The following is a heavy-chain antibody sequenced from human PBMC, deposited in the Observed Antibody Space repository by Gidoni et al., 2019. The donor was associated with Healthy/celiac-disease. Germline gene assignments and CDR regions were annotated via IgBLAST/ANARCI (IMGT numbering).Heavy chain of an antibody. CDR2: INPSGGST. D-gene: IGHD4-17*01. CDR3: ARDYGDRGARDRGYFDL. CDR1: GYTFTSYY. Sequence: QVQLVQSGAEVKKPGASVKVSCKASGYTFTSYYMHWVRQAPGQGLEWMGIINPSGGSTSYAQKFQGRVTMTRDTSTSTVYMELSSLRSEDTAVYYCARDYGDRGARDRGYFDLWGRGTLVTVSS. V-gene: IGHV1-46*01. J-gene: IGHJ2*01.